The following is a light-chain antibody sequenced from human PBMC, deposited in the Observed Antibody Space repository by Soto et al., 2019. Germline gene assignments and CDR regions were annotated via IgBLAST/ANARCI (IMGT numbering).Light chain of an antibody. Sequence: DIQMTQSPSSLSASVGDRVTITCQASQDISDYLNWYQQKPGKASKLLIYDASYLETGVPSRFSGSGSGTDFTFTISSLQPEDIATYFCQQYDNLPLTFGGGTKVEI. J-gene: IGKJ4*01. CDR1: QDISDY. V-gene: IGKV1-33*01. CDR3: QQYDNLPLT. CDR2: DAS.